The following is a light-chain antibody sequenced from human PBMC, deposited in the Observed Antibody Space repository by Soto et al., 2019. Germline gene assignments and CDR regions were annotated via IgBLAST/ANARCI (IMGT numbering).Light chain of an antibody. CDR1: SSDFGSYDF. CDR2: GRD. J-gene: IGLJ1*01. V-gene: IGLV2-23*01. CDR3: CSFTSRRTHV. Sequence: QSVLTQPASVSGSPGQSITISCTGTSSDFGSYDFVSWYQQHPGKVPKLIIYGRDKRPSGLSNRFSGSKSGNTASLTISGLQAEDEADYYCCSFTSRRTHVFGTGTKVTVL.